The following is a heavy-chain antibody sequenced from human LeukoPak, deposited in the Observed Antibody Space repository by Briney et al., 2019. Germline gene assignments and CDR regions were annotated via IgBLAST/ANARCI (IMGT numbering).Heavy chain of an antibody. CDR1: GFTFSSYS. CDR3: ARSRTAMIVVVMSDY. CDR2: ISSSSYI. J-gene: IGHJ4*02. Sequence: PGGSLRLSCAASGFTFSSYSMNWVRQAPGKGLKWVSSISSSSYIYYADSVKGRFTISRDNAKNSLYLQMNSLRAEDTAVYYCARSRTAMIVVVMSDYWGQGTLVTVSS. V-gene: IGHV3-21*01. D-gene: IGHD3-22*01.